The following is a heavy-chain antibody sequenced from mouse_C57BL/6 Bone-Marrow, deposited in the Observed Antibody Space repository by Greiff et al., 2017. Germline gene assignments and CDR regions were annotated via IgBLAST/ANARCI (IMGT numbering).Heavy chain of an antibody. CDR1: GFTFSNYW. V-gene: IGHV6-3*01. CDR3: TEGSSSSWFAY. Sequence: EVNLVESGGGLVQPGGSMKLSCVASGFTFSNYWMNWVRQSPEKGLEWVAQIRLKSDNYATPYAESVKGRFTISRDDSKSSVYLQMNNLRAEDTGIYYCTEGSSSSWFAYWGQGTLVTVSA. D-gene: IGHD1-1*01. CDR2: IRLKSDNYAT. J-gene: IGHJ3*01.